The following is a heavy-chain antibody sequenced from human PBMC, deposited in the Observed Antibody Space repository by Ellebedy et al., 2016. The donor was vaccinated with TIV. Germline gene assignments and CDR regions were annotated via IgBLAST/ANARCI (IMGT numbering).Heavy chain of an antibody. CDR1: GYTFTSDL. J-gene: IGHJ4*02. V-gene: IGHV1-46*01. D-gene: IGHD3-10*01. Sequence: AASVKVSCKTSGYTFTSDLMHWVRQAPGQGLEWMGAVNPYNGGTGYAQRFQGRVTMTRDTSASTLYMELSSLRSEDTAVYYCARDSGRRRSWDNDYWGQGTLVTVSS. CDR2: VNPYNGGT. CDR3: ARDSGRRRSWDNDY.